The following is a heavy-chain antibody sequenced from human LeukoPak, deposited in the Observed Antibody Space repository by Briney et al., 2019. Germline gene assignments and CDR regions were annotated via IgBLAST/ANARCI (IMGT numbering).Heavy chain of an antibody. CDR1: GFTFSSYW. CDR2: IKQGGSEK. J-gene: IGHJ6*04. D-gene: IGHD3-10*02. CDR3: AELGITMIGGV. V-gene: IGHV3-7*01. Sequence: GGSLRLSCAASGFTFSSYWMSWVRQAPGKGLEWVANIKQGGSEKYYVDSVKGRFTISRDNAKNSLYLQMNSLRAEDTAVYYCAELGITMIGGVWGKGTTVTISS.